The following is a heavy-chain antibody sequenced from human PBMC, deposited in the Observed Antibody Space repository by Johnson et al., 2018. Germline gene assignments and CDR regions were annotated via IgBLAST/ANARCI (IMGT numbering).Heavy chain of an antibody. Sequence: EQLVESGAEVKKPGSSGEVSCTASGGTFSSYAISWVRQAPGQGLEWMGGIIPIFGTANYAQKFQGRVPLTADESPSPAYMELRSLRSEATAVYYCARETRFTHYGGNGQDDAFDIWCQGTMVTVSS. CDR1: GGTFSSYA. J-gene: IGHJ3*02. D-gene: IGHD4-23*01. V-gene: IGHV1-69*01. CDR3: ARETRFTHYGGNGQDDAFDI. CDR2: IIPIFGTA.